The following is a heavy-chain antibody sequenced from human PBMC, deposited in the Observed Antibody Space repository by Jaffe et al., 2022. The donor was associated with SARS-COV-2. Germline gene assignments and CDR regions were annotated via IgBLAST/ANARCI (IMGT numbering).Heavy chain of an antibody. D-gene: IGHD6-13*01. J-gene: IGHJ6*02. CDR2: ISSNGGST. Sequence: EVQLVESGGGLVQPGGSLRLSCAASGFTFSSYAMHWVRQAPGKGLEYVSAISSNGGSTYYANSVKGRFTISRDNSKNTLYLQMGSLRAEDMAVYYCAKDLLAAAGTLGNFRYYYGMDVWGQGTTVTVSS. V-gene: IGHV3-64*01. CDR1: GFTFSSYA. CDR3: AKDLLAAAGTLGNFRYYYGMDV.